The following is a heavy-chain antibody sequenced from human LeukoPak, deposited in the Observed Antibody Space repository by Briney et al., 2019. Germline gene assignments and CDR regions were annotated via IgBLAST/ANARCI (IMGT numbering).Heavy chain of an antibody. Sequence: GGSLRLSCAASGFTFSNYEMNWVRQAPGKGLEWVSGIIGGAGGTYYADSVKGRFTISRDNAKNTLYLQMNSLRAEDTAVYYCAHGSMYQLDYWGQGTLVTVSS. V-gene: IGHV3-23*01. CDR1: GFTFSNYE. CDR3: AHGSMYQLDY. J-gene: IGHJ4*02. D-gene: IGHD2-2*01. CDR2: IIGGAGGT.